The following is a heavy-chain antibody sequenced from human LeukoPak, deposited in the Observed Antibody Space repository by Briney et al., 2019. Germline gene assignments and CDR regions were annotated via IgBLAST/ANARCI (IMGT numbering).Heavy chain of an antibody. V-gene: IGHV3-15*01. D-gene: IGHD6-25*01. CDR2: IKNNADGGTP. J-gene: IGHJ6*03. CDR1: GFTFSNAW. CDR3: TTDSGNWYFYYYYMDL. Sequence: GGSLRLSCAVSGFTFSNAWISWVRQAPGKGLEGGGRIKNNADGGTPEFAPAVKGRFTISRDDSQNTLSLQMTNLTTEDTAVYVCTTDSGNWYFYYYYMDLWGTGATVTVSS.